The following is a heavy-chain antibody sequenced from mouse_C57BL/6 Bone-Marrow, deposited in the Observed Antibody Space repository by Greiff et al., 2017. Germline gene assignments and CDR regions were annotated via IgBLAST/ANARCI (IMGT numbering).Heavy chain of an antibody. Sequence: VQLQQSGPGLVQPSQSLSITCTVSGFSLTSYGVHWVRQSPGKGLEWLGVIWSGGSTDSNAAFISRLSISKDNSKSQVFFKMNSLQADDTAIYYCARETTVGYYAMDYWGQGTSVTVSS. D-gene: IGHD1-1*01. CDR1: GFSLTSYG. J-gene: IGHJ4*01. CDR3: ARETTVGYYAMDY. CDR2: IWSGGST. V-gene: IGHV2-2*01.